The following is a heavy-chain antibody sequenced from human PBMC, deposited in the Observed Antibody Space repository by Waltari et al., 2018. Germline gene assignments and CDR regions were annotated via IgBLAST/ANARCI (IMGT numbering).Heavy chain of an antibody. CDR3: ARGYDILTGYPNFDY. CDR2: RNPNRGNT. J-gene: IGHJ4*02. CDR1: GYTFTSYD. V-gene: IGHV1-8*02. D-gene: IGHD3-9*01. Sequence: QVQLVQSGAEVKKPGASVKVSCKASGYTFTSYDINWVRQATGQGLEWMGWRNPNRGNTGYAQKFQGRVTMTRNTSISTAYMELSSLRSEDTAVYYCARGYDILTGYPNFDYWGQGTLVTVSS.